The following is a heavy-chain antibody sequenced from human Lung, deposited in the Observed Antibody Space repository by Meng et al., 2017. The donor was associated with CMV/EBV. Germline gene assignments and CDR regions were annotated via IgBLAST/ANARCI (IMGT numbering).Heavy chain of an antibody. Sequence: THGAGVGCIRPPPRTALEWLALLSWDDYNRYSPSLQSILTIPTDTSNNQVVLTMTTMDPVDTATYYCARRPSSYYDSSGYFFADYWGQGTLVTVSS. CDR3: ARRPSSYYDSSGYFFADY. CDR2: LSWDDYN. CDR1: THGAG. D-gene: IGHD3-22*01. J-gene: IGHJ4*02. V-gene: IGHV2-5*02.